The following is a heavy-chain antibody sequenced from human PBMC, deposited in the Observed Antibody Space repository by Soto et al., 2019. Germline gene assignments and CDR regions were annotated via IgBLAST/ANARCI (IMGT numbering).Heavy chain of an antibody. CDR3: ARESEDLTSNFDY. CDR2: ISSTTNYI. CDR1: GFTFPRYS. V-gene: IGHV3-21*06. J-gene: IGHJ4*02. Sequence: GGSLRLSCAASGFTFPRYSMNWVRQAPGKGLEWVSSISSTTNYIYYGDSMKGRFTISRDNAKNSLYLEMNSLRAEDTAVYYCARESEDLTSNFDYWGQGTLVTVS.